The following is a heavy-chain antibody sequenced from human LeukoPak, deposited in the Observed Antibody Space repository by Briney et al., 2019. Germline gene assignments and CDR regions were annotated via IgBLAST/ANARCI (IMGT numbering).Heavy chain of an antibody. V-gene: IGHV4-61*02. CDR3: ARDKGNYDYFDY. D-gene: IGHD1-7*01. CDR1: GGSISSGSYY. Sequence: SQTLSLTCTVSGGSISSGSYYSSWIRQPAGKGLEWIGRIYTSGSTNYNPSLKSRVTISVDTSKNQFSLKLSSVTAADTAVYYCARDKGNYDYFDYWGQGTLVTVSS. J-gene: IGHJ4*02. CDR2: IYTSGST.